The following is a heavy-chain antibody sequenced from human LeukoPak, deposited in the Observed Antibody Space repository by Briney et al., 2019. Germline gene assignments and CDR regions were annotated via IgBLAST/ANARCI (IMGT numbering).Heavy chain of an antibody. CDR3: ARDPKWLPFDY. CDR2: IYTSGST. CDR1: GGSISSFY. D-gene: IGHD3-22*01. V-gene: IGHV4-4*09. Sequence: SETLSLTCTVSGGSISSFYWSWIRQPPGKGLEWIGYIYTSGSTNYNPSLKSRVTISVDTSKNQFSLKLSSVTAADTAVYYCARDPKWLPFDYWGQGTLVTVSS. J-gene: IGHJ4*02.